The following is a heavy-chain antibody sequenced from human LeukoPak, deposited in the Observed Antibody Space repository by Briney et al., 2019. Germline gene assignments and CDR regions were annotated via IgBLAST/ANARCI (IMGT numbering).Heavy chain of an antibody. V-gene: IGHV1-46*01. CDR2: INPSGGST. CDR1: GYTFTSYY. CDR3: ARDPRIAAAGTSQYFDY. D-gene: IGHD6-13*01. Sequence: ASVKVSCKASGYTFTSYYMHWVRQAPGQGLEWMGIINPSGGSTSYAQKLQGRVTMTRDTSTSTVYMELSSLRSEDTAVYYCARDPRIAAAGTSQYFDYWGQGTLVTVSS. J-gene: IGHJ4*02.